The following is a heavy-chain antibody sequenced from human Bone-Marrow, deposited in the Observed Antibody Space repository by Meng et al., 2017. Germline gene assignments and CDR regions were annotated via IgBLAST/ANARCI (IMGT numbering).Heavy chain of an antibody. V-gene: IGHV1-3*01. CDR3: ARSAIVVVTATYYYYYGMDV. Sequence: ASVKVSCKASGYTFTSYAMHWVRQAPGQRLEWMGWINAGNGNTKYSQKFQGRVTITRDTSAGTAYMELSSLRSEDTAVYYCARSAIVVVTATYYYYYGMDVCGQGTTVTVSS. J-gene: IGHJ6*02. CDR2: INAGNGNT. D-gene: IGHD2-21*02. CDR1: GYTFTSYA.